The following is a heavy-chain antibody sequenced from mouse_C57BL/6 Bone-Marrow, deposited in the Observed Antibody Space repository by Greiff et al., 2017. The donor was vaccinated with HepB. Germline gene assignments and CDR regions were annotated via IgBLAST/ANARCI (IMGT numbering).Heavy chain of an antibody. Sequence: QVQLKQSGPELVKPGASVKISCKASGYAFSSSWMNWVKQRPGKGLEWIGRIYPGGGDTNYKGKFKGKATLTADKSSSTAYMQLSSLTSEDSAVYFCARFGGLFDYSGQGTTLTVSS. J-gene: IGHJ2*01. V-gene: IGHV1-82*01. CDR1: GYAFSSSW. D-gene: IGHD3-1*01. CDR3: ARFGGLFDY. CDR2: IYPGGGDT.